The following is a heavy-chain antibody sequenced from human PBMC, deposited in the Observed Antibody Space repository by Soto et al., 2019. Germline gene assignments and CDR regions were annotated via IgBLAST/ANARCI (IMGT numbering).Heavy chain of an antibody. D-gene: IGHD6-6*01. CDR3: ARGFPEYSSSNIFDP. V-gene: IGHV4-30-4*01. J-gene: IGHJ5*02. CDR1: GGSISSGDYY. CDR2: IYYSGST. Sequence: QVQLQESGPGLVKPSQTLSLTCTVSGGSISSGDYYWSWIRQPPGKGLGWIGYIYYSGSTYYNPSLKSRVTISVDTSKNQFSLKLSSVTAADTAVYYCARGFPEYSSSNIFDPWGQGTLVTVSS.